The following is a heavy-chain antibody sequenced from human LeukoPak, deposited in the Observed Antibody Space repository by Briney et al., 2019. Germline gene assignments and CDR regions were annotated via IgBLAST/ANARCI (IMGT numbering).Heavy chain of an antibody. CDR2: IWYDGSNK. J-gene: IGHJ4*02. CDR1: GFTFSSYG. CDR3: ARDLYNWNDGGYFDH. Sequence: GGSLRLSCAASGFTFSSYGMHWVRQAPGKGLEWVAVIWYDGSNKYYADSVKGRFTISRDNSKNTLYLQMNSLRAEDTAVYYCARDLYNWNDGGYFDHWGQGTLVTVSS. D-gene: IGHD1-1*01. V-gene: IGHV3-33*01.